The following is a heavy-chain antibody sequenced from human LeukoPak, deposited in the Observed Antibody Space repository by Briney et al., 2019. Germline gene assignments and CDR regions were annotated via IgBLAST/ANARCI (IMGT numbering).Heavy chain of an antibody. V-gene: IGHV3-33*06. CDR3: AKDSCSSTSCYYMDV. Sequence: GGSLRLSCAASGFTFSSYGLHWVRQAPGKGLEWVAVIWYDGSHKFYADSVKGRFTISRDNSKNTLSLQMNSLRAEDTAVYYCAKDSCSSTSCYYMDVWGKGTTVTV. J-gene: IGHJ6*03. CDR1: GFTFSSYG. D-gene: IGHD2-2*01. CDR2: IWYDGSHK.